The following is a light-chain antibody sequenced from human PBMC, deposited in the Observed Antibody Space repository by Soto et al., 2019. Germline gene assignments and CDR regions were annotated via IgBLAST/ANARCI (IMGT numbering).Light chain of an antibody. CDR3: SSYTSIIAVV. J-gene: IGLJ2*01. Sequence: QSALTQPASVSGSPGQSITISCTGTSNDIGTYNYVSWYQQHPGTAHRLLIYDVTNRPSGVSDRFSGSKSGRTASLTISGLQAEDEADYYCSSYTSIIAVVFGGGTQLTVL. CDR1: SNDIGTYNY. V-gene: IGLV2-14*03. CDR2: DVT.